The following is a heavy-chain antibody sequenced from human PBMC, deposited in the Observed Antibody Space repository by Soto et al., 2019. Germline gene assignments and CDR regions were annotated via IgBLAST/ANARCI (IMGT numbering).Heavy chain of an antibody. Sequence: QVQLVQSGAEVKKPGSSVKVSCKASGGTFSSYSINWVRQAPGQGLEWMGGIIPIVGTANYEQKFQGRVTLTADESTSTAHMELSSLRNEDTAVYYCARPFQSWPGGWYFDLWGRGTLVTVSS. CDR2: IIPIVGTA. J-gene: IGHJ2*01. CDR3: ARPFQSWPGGWYFDL. CDR1: GGTFSSYS. V-gene: IGHV1-69*01.